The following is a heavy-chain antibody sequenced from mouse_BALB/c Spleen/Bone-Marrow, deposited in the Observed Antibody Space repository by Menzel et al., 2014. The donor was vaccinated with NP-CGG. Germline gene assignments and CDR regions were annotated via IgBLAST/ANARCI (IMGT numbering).Heavy chain of an antibody. J-gene: IGHJ1*01. V-gene: IGHV4-1*02. CDR3: ARLNYYGNLFV. CDR1: GYDFSRYW. Sequence: GKVIESGGGLVQPGGSLKLSCAASGYDFSRYWMSWVRQAPGKGLEWIGEINPDSSTINYTPSLKDKFIISRDNAKNTLYLQMSKVRSEDTAVYYCARLNYYGNLFVWGAGTTVTVSS. CDR2: INPDSSTI. D-gene: IGHD1-1*01.